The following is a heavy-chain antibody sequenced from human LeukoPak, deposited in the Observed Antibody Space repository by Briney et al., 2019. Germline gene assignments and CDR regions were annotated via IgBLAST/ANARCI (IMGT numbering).Heavy chain of an antibody. CDR3: ARDHYHKIHSVMVTAPDY. V-gene: IGHV1-46*01. Sequence: ASVKVSCKASGYTFTSYYMHWVRQAPGQGLEWMGIINPTGGSTSYAQKFQGRVTMTRDTSTSTVYMELRSLRSEDTAVYYCARDHYHKIHSVMVTAPDYWGQGTLVIVSS. CDR2: INPTGGST. J-gene: IGHJ4*02. D-gene: IGHD2-21*02. CDR1: GYTFTSYY.